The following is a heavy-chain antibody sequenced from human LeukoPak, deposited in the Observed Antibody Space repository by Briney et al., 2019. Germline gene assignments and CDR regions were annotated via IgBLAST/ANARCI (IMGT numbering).Heavy chain of an antibody. V-gene: IGHV4-34*01. D-gene: IGHD2-8*01. CDR2: INHSGST. Sequence: PSETLSLTCAVYGGSFSGYYWSWIRQPPGKGLEWIGEINHSGSTNYNPSLKSRVTISVDTSKNQFSLKLSSVTAADTAVYYCARGRVLYPHLDYWGQGTLVTVSS. CDR1: GGSFSGYY. J-gene: IGHJ4*02. CDR3: ARGRVLYPHLDY.